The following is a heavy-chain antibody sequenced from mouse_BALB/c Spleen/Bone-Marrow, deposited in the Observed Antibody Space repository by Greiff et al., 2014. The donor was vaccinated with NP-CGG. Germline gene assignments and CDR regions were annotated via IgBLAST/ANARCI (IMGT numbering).Heavy chain of an antibody. CDR1: GFSLTSYG. J-gene: IGHJ3*01. V-gene: IGHV2-2*02. CDR3: ARNPGFAY. CDR2: IWSGGST. Sequence: QGPLKESGPGLVQPSQSLSITCPVSGFSLTSYGVHWVRQSPGKGLGWLGVIWSGGSTDYNAAFISRLSISKDNSKSQVFFKMNSLQANDTAIYYCARNPGFAYWGQGTLVTVSA.